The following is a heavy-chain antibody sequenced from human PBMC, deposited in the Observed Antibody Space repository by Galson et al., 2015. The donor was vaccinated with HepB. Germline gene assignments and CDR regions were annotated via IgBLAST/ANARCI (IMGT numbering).Heavy chain of an antibody. Sequence: SLRLSCAASGFTFSSYAMSWVRQAPGKGLEWVSAISGSGGSTHYADSVKGRFTISRDNSKNTLYLQMNSLRAEDTAVYYCAKSRAIFGVVIPDYWGQGTLVTVSS. V-gene: IGHV3-23*01. CDR1: GFTFSSYA. CDR2: ISGSGGST. J-gene: IGHJ4*02. D-gene: IGHD3-3*01. CDR3: AKSRAIFGVVIPDY.